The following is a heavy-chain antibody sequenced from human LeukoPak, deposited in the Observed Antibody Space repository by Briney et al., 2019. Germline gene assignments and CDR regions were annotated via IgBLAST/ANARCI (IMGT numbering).Heavy chain of an antibody. CDR3: ARYYYGSGSYGCFDY. D-gene: IGHD3-10*01. Sequence: GGSLRLSCAASGFTFSSYWMSWVRQAPGKGLEWVANIKQDGSEKYYVDSVKGRFTISRDNAKNSLYLQMNSLRAEDTAVYYCARYYYGSGSYGCFDYWGQGTLVTVSS. CDR2: IKQDGSEK. CDR1: GFTFSSYW. V-gene: IGHV3-7*01. J-gene: IGHJ4*02.